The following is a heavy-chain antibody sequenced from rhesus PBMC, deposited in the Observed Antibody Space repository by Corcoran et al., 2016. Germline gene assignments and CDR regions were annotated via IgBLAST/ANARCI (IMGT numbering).Heavy chain of an antibody. CDR3: TSKKSVYYFDY. J-gene: IGHJ4*01. CDR2: LRIKAYGGTG. V-gene: IGHV3-6*01. Sequence: EVQLVESGGGLVQPGGSLRVSCAASGFTFIDHYMYWVRPAPGKGLEWVGFLRIKAYGGTGKYAASVKGRFTITRDDSKSIAYLQMSSLKTEDTAVYYCTSKKSVYYFDYWGQGVLVTVSS. CDR1: GFTFIDHY.